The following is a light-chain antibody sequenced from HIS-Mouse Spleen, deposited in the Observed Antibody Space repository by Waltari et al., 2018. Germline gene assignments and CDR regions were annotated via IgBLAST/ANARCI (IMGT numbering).Light chain of an antibody. CDR1: QSVSSSY. CDR2: GAS. Sequence: DIVLTQSPGTLSLSPGDRATLSCRASQSVSSSYLAWYQQKPGQAPRLLSYGASSRATGIPDRFSGSGSGTDFTLTISRLEPEDFAVYYCQQYGSSPWTFGQGTKVEIK. CDR3: QQYGSSPWT. J-gene: IGKJ1*01. V-gene: IGKV3-20*01.